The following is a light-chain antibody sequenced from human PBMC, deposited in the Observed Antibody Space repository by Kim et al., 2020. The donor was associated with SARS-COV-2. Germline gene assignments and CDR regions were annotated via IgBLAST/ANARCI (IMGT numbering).Light chain of an antibody. V-gene: IGKV1-8*01. CDR2: AAS. Sequence: ASTGDRGTITCRASQGISSYLAWYQQKPGKAPKLLIYAASTLQSGVPSRFSGSGSGTDFTLTISCLQSEDFATYYCQQYYSYPYTFGQGTKLEI. J-gene: IGKJ2*01. CDR3: QQYYSYPYT. CDR1: QGISSY.